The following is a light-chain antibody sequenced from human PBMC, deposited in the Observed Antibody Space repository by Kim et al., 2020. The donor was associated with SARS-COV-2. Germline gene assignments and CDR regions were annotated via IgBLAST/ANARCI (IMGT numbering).Light chain of an antibody. J-gene: IGKJ1*01. V-gene: IGKV4-1*01. CDR2: WAS. CDR3: QQYYSAPRT. Sequence: ATINCKSSQSVLHTSNNRNYLAWYQQKPGQPPNLLIYWASTRESGVPDRFSGSGSGTDFTLTISSLQAEDVAVYYCQQYYSAPRTFGQGTKVDIK. CDR1: QSVLHTSNNRNY.